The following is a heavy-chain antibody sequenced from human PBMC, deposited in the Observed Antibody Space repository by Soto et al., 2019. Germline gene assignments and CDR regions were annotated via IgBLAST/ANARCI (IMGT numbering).Heavy chain of an antibody. CDR3: ARDSPLKTHYYDSSRIGYYYGMDV. J-gene: IGHJ6*02. CDR2: IYYSGST. CDR1: GGSVSSGSYY. V-gene: IGHV4-61*01. D-gene: IGHD3-22*01. Sequence: KPSETLSLTCTVSGGSVSSGSYYWSWIRQPPGKGLEWIGYIYYSGSTNYNPSLKSRVTISVDTSKNQFSLKLSSVTAADTAVYYCARDSPLKTHYYDSSRIGYYYGMDVWGQGTTVTVSS.